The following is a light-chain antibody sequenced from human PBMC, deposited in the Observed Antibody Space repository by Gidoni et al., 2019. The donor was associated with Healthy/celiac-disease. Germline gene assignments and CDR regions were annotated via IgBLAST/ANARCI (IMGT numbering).Light chain of an antibody. Sequence: DIQMTQSPSSLSASAGDRVPITCQASQDISNYLNWYQQKPRQAPKLLIYDASNLETGDPSRFSGSGSGTDFTITISSLQPEDIATYYCQQYDNRPWTFGQGTKVEIK. CDR3: QQYDNRPWT. J-gene: IGKJ1*01. V-gene: IGKV1-33*01. CDR2: DAS. CDR1: QDISNY.